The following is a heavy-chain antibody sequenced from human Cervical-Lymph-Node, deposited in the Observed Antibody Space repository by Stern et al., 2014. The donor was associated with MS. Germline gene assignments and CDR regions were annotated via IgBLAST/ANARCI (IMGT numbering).Heavy chain of an antibody. CDR3: AKGEWELRVPHT. J-gene: IGHJ5*02. CDR1: GFTFSVSG. D-gene: IGHD4-23*01. V-gene: IGHV3-30*18. CDR2: ISYDGNSK. Sequence: VQLVQSGGGVVQPGRSLRLSCAASGFTFSVSGMHWVRQAPGTGLEWVALISYDGNSKYYADSVKGRFTISRDNSKKTLYLEMNSLSAEDTALYYCAKGEWELRVPHTWGQGTLVIVSS.